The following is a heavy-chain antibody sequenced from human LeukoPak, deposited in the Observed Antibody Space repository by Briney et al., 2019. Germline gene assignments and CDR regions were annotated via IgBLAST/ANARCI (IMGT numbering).Heavy chain of an antibody. CDR1: GYTFTTYW. CDR3: ARHSGSSSWFPFDY. J-gene: IGHJ4*02. V-gene: IGHV5-51*01. Sequence: ESLKISCKGSGYTFTTYWIGWVRQMPGKGLEWMGIIFTGDSDTKYSPSFQGQVTISADKSIRTAYLQWSSLKASDTAMYYCARHSGSSSWFPFDYWGQGTLVTVSS. D-gene: IGHD6-13*01. CDR2: IFTGDSDT.